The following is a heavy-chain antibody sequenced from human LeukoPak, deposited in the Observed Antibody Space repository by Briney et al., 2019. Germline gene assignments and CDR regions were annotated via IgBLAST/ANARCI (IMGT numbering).Heavy chain of an antibody. J-gene: IGHJ3*02. CDR1: GGSISSSSYY. Sequence: PSETLSLTCTVSGGSISSSSYYWGWIRQPPGKGLEWIGSIYYSGSTYYNPSLKSRVTISVDTSKNQFSLKLTSVTAADTAVYYCAREGIEAAGSRWAFDIWGQATMVTVS. CDR3: AREGIEAAGSRWAFDI. V-gene: IGHV4-39*07. D-gene: IGHD6-13*01. CDR2: IYYSGST.